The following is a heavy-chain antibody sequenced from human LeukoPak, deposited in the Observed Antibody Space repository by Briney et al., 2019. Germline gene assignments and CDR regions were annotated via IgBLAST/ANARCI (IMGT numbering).Heavy chain of an antibody. CDR3: AELGITMIGGA. Sequence: GGSLRLSCAASGLPFSSYEMNWVRQAPGKGLEWVSYISSSGSTIYYADPVKGRFTISRDNAKNSLYMQMNMLTAEDTAVYYCAELGITMIGGAWGKGTTVTISS. D-gene: IGHD3-10*02. J-gene: IGHJ6*04. CDR2: ISSSGSTI. CDR1: GLPFSSYE. V-gene: IGHV3-48*03.